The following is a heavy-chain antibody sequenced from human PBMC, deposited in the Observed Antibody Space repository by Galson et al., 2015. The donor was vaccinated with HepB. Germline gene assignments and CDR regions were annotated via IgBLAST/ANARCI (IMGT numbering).Heavy chain of an antibody. J-gene: IGHJ6*02. CDR1: GFAFKFYS. V-gene: IGHV3-23*01. CDR3: AKDQGEDVVVPAAIRHYYYYGMDV. D-gene: IGHD2-2*01. CDR2: ISGSGGST. Sequence: SLRLSCAASGFAFKFYSMSWVRQAPGKGLEWVSAISGSGGSTYYADSVKGRFTISRDNSKNTLYLQMNSLRAEDTAVYYCAKDQGEDVVVPAAIRHYYYYGMDVWGQGTTVTVSS.